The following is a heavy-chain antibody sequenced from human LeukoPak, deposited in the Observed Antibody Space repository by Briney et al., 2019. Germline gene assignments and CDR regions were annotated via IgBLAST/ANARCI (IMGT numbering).Heavy chain of an antibody. Sequence: GRSLRLSCAASGFTFSSYGMHWVRQAPGKGLEWVAVIWYDGSNKYYADSVKGRFTISRDNSKNTLYLQMNSLRAEDTAVYYCARDGPGYCSSTSCPGPYYYYYGMDIWGQGTTVTVSS. CDR3: ARDGPGYCSSTSCPGPYYYYYGMDI. CDR1: GFTFSSYG. D-gene: IGHD2-2*03. CDR2: IWYDGSNK. J-gene: IGHJ6*02. V-gene: IGHV3-33*01.